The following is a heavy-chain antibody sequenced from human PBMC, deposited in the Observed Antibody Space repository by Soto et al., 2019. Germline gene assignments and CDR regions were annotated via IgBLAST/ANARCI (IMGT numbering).Heavy chain of an antibody. J-gene: IGHJ6*02. CDR1: RDSASSKSAA. Sequence: QTPSLTRAISRDSASSKSAACNWIRQSPSRGLEWLGRTYCRSKWHNDYAVPVKSRTTNNPNTSKNQSSLPLNSVTPEEPAVYYCARDRIAAGGTDDYYYGMDVWGQGTTVTVSS. D-gene: IGHD6-13*01. V-gene: IGHV6-1*01. CDR3: ARDRIAAGGTDDYYYGMDV. CDR2: TYCRSKWHN.